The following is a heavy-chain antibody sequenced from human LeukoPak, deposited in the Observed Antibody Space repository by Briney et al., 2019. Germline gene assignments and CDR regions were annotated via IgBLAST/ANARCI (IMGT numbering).Heavy chain of an antibody. CDR2: ISAYNGNT. V-gene: IGHV1-18*01. D-gene: IGHD3-16*02. J-gene: IGHJ4*02. CDR1: GYTFTSYG. Sequence: GASVKVSCKASGYTFTSYGISWVRQAPGQGLEWMGWISAYNGNTNYAQKLQGRVTMTIDTSTSTAYMELRSLRSDDTAVYYCARIYYDYVWGSYRQPLFDYWGQGTLVTVSS. CDR3: ARIYYDYVWGSYRQPLFDY.